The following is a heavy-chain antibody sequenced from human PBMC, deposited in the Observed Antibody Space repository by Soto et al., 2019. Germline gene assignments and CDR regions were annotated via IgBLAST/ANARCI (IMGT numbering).Heavy chain of an antibody. V-gene: IGHV4-34*01. CDR3: ASVGTTVTTQIIDY. CDR2: INHSGST. J-gene: IGHJ4*02. D-gene: IGHD4-17*01. CDR1: GGSFSGYY. Sequence: PSETLSLTCAFYGGSFSGYYWSLIRQPPGKGLEWIGEINHSGSTNYNPSLKSRVTISVDTSKNQFSLKLSSVTAADTAVYYCASVGTTVTTQIIDYWGQGTLVTVSS.